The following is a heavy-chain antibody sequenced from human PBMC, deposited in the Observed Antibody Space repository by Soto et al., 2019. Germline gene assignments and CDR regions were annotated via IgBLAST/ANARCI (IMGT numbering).Heavy chain of an antibody. CDR1: GGSISSSSYY. CDR3: LSRPYDSSGYYLGSRRIINDY. V-gene: IGHV4-39*01. Sequence: SETLSLTCTVSGGSISSSSYYWGWIRQPPGKGLEWIGSIYYSGSTYYNPSLKSRVTISVDTSKNQFSLKLSSVTAADTAVYYCLSRPYDSSGYYLGSRRIINDYWGQGTLVTVSS. D-gene: IGHD3-22*01. J-gene: IGHJ4*02. CDR2: IYYSGST.